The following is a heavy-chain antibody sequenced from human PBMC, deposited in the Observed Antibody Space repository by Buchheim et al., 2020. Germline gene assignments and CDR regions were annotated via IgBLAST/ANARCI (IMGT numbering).Heavy chain of an antibody. CDR1: GFTFSSYW. Sequence: EVQLVESGGGLVQPGGSLRLSCAASGFTFSSYWMSWVRQAPGKGLEWVANIKQDGSEKYYVDSVKGRFTISRDNAKNSLYLQMNSLRAEDTAVYYCARGGSQKYYYYYYYMDVWGKGTT. J-gene: IGHJ6*03. CDR3: ARGGSQKYYYYYYYMDV. CDR2: IKQDGSEK. V-gene: IGHV3-7*01.